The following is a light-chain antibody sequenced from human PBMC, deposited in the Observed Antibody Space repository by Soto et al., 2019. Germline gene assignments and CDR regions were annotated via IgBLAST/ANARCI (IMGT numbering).Light chain of an antibody. CDR1: SSDVGGYNY. Sequence: QSVLTQPASVSGSPGQSITISCTGTSSDVGGYNYVSWYQQHPGKAPKLMIYDVSNRPSGVSNRFSGSKSGNTASLTISGLQAEHEADYYCSSYTSSSTLGVFGTGTKLTVL. J-gene: IGLJ1*01. CDR3: SSYTSSSTLGV. CDR2: DVS. V-gene: IGLV2-14*01.